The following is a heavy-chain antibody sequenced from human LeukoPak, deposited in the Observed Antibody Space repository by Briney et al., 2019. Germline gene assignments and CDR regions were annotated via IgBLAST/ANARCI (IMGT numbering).Heavy chain of an antibody. CDR1: GYTFTSYD. CDR3: ARDYYGSKSSSFDP. CDR2: MNPKSGNT. V-gene: IGHV1-8*01. J-gene: IGHJ5*02. Sequence: ASVKVSCKASGYTFTSYDINWVRQATGQGLEWLGWMNPKSGNTGYAQNFQGRVTLTRNTSIDTAYIELSSLRSQDTAVYDCARDYYGSKSSSFDPWGQGTLVTVSS. D-gene: IGHD3-10*01.